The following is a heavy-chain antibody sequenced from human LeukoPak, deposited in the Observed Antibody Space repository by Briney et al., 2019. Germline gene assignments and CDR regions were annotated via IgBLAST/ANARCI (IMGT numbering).Heavy chain of an antibody. CDR1: GFTFGDYA. J-gene: IGHJ5*02. D-gene: IGHD2-15*01. CDR2: IVGSSSAK. V-gene: IGHV3-48*01. CDR3: ARDTREFDP. Sequence: GGSLRLSCTASGFTFGDYAMSWVRQAPGKGLEWISCIVGSSSAKYYTDSVKGRFIISRDNAKNSLYLQMNSLRVEDTAVYFCARDTREFDPWGQGTLVTVSS.